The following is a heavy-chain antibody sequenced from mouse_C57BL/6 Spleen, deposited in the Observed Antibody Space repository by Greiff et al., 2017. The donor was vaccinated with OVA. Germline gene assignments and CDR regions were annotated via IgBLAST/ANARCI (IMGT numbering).Heavy chain of an antibody. D-gene: IGHD1-1*01. Sequence: VQLQQSGPELVKPGDSVKISCKASGYSFTGYFMNWVMQSHGKSLEWIGRINPYNGDTFYNQKFKGKATLTVDKSSSTAHMELRSLTSEDSAVYYCARKGEYRGSSHFDYWGQGTTLTVSS. CDR2: INPYNGDT. CDR3: ARKGEYRGSSHFDY. J-gene: IGHJ2*01. CDR1: GYSFTGYF. V-gene: IGHV1-20*01.